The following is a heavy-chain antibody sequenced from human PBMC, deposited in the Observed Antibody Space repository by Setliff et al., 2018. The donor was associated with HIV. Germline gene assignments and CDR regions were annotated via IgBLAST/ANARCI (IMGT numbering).Heavy chain of an antibody. V-gene: IGHV4-34*01. Sequence: SETLSLTCAAYGGSFRGYSWSWVRQPPGKGLEWIGNIHFGGATWYNRSLKSRVAIWVDTSKNQFSLKLSSVTAADTAVYYCARPSLGIGGGSIFDDWGQGTLVTVSS. CDR2: IHFGGAT. CDR3: ARPSLGIGGGSIFDD. CDR1: GGSFRGYS. D-gene: IGHD3-3*01. J-gene: IGHJ4*02.